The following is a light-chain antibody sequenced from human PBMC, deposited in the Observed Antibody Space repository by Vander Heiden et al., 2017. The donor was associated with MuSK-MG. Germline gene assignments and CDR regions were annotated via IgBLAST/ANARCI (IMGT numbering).Light chain of an antibody. CDR3: QQTYNSPHT. CDR1: QSINNY. CDR2: GAS. V-gene: IGKV1-39*01. J-gene: IGKJ3*01. Sequence: DIQMTQSPSSLSASVGDRVTITCRASQSINNYLNWYQQKPGQAPKYLIYGASNLQSGVPSRFSGSGSGTDFTLTISCLQPEDFAVYYCQQTYNSPHTFGPGTKVDMK.